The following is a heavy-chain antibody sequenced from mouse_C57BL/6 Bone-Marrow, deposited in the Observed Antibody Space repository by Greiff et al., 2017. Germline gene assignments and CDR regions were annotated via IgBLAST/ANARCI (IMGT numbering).Heavy chain of an antibody. D-gene: IGHD1-1*02. Sequence: QVQLQQPGAELVKPGASVKLSCKASGYTFTSYCMQWVKQRPGQGLEWIGEIDPSDSYTNYNQKFKGKATLTVDTSSSTAYMQLSSLTSEDSAVYYCARYGPILLDYWGQGTTLTVSS. CDR2: IDPSDSYT. CDR3: ARYGPILLDY. V-gene: IGHV1-50*01. J-gene: IGHJ2*01. CDR1: GYTFTSYC.